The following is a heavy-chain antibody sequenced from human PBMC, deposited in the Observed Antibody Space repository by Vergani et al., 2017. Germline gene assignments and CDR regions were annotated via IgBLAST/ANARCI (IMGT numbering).Heavy chain of an antibody. Sequence: QVQLVQSGAEVKKPGSSVKVSCKASGGTFSSYTISWVRQAPGQGLEWMGRIIPILGIANYSQKFQGRVTINADKSTSTAYMELSRLRSDDTAVYYCAGLSGYDSKAFDYWGQGTLVTVSS. CDR1: GGTFSSYT. CDR3: AGLSGYDSKAFDY. V-gene: IGHV1-69*02. D-gene: IGHD5-12*01. J-gene: IGHJ4*02. CDR2: IIPILGIA.